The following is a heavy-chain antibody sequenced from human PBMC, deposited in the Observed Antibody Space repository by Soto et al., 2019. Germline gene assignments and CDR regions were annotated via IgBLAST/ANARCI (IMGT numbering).Heavy chain of an antibody. CDR2: ISSSSSSI. J-gene: IGHJ4*02. D-gene: IGHD3-22*01. V-gene: IGHV3-21*02. Sequence: EVQLVESGGGLVKPGETLRISCAASGFTFRNYNMNWVRQAPGKGLEWVSSISSSSSSILYADSVKGRFTISRDNAQNSLYLQMDGLKAGDTAVYYCATDGGYYDTTGYYNDFWGPGILVTVSS. CDR3: ATDGGYYDTTGYYNDF. CDR1: GFTFRNYN.